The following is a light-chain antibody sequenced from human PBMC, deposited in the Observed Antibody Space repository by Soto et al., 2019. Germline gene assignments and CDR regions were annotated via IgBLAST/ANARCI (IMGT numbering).Light chain of an antibody. CDR2: ATS. CDR3: QQTNSMPLT. Sequence: DIQMTQSPSSLSASVGDRVTITCRASQSISRFLNWYQQKPGKAPKLLISATSRLQSGVPSRFTGSGSGTDFTLTISSLQPEDFVTYYCQQTNSMPLTFGQGTKVEIK. J-gene: IGKJ1*01. V-gene: IGKV1-39*01. CDR1: QSISRF.